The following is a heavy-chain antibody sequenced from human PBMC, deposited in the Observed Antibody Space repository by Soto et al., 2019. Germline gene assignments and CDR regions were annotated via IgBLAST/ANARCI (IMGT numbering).Heavy chain of an antibody. J-gene: IGHJ4*02. CDR3: AKDHAPVTTVFADY. CDR2: ISGSGGST. V-gene: IGHV3-23*01. D-gene: IGHD4-17*01. CDR1: GFTFSSYA. Sequence: PGGSLRLSCAASGFTFSSYAMSWVRQAPGKGLEWVSAISGSGGSTYYADSVKGRFTISRDNSKNTLYLQMNSLRAEDTAVYYCAKDHAPVTTVFADYWGQGTLVTVSS.